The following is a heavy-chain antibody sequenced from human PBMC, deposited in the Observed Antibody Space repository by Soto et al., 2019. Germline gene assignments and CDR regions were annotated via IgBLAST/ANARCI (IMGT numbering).Heavy chain of an antibody. CDR3: VTARVQYSSGWFGDY. D-gene: IGHD6-19*01. V-gene: IGHV1-46*01. J-gene: IGHJ4*02. CDR1: EYTFTSYY. Sequence: GASVKVSCKASEYTFTSYYIHWVRQAPGQGLEWMGIINPSGGSSTYAQKFQGRVTMTRDTSTSSDYMELSSLRSDDTAVYYCVTARVQYSSGWFGDYWGQGTLVTVSS. CDR2: INPSGGSS.